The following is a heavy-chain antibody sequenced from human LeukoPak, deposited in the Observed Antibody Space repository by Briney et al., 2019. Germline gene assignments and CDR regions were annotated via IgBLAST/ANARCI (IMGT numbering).Heavy chain of an antibody. V-gene: IGHV3-33*01. CDR3: ARVQWLDIYYFDY. CDR2: IWDDGNNK. D-gene: IGHD6-19*01. J-gene: IGHJ4*02. CDR1: GFTFSSYD. Sequence: SVRLSCAASGFTFSSYDMHWVRQAPGKGLEWVAVIWDDGNNKYYADSVKGRVTISRDNSKNTLYLQMNGLRAEDAAVYYCARVQWLDIYYFDYWGQGTLVSLSS.